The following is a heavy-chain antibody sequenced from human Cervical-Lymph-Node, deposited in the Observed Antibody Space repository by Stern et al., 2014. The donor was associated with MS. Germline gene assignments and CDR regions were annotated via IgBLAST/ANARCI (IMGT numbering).Heavy chain of an antibody. V-gene: IGHV1-18*01. CDR1: GYTFTDYA. CDR2: ISAYNGDT. J-gene: IGHJ4*02. Sequence: QVQLVQSGAEVKKPGASVKVSCTASGYTFTDYAISWVRQAPGQGLEWMAWISAYNGDTNFAQGVQGRVSLTTDTATSTAYMELRSLRSDDTAVYYCAVLSVDADFDYWGQGTLVTVSS. CDR3: AVLSVDADFDY. D-gene: IGHD5-18*01.